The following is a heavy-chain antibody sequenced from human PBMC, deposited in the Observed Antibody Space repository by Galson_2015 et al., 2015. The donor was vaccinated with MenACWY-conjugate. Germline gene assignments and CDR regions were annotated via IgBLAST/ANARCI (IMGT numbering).Heavy chain of an antibody. CDR2: IRPSGDDGT. Sequence: SVKVSCKASGYTFTTYYMHWVRQAPGQGLERMGIIRPSGDDGTTYAQRFQGRVTMTRDTSTSTVYMGLSSLRSEDTAVYYCVREYRGGSFDYWGQGTPVTVSS. CDR1: GYTFTTYY. D-gene: IGHD1-26*01. V-gene: IGHV1-46*01. CDR3: VREYRGGSFDY. J-gene: IGHJ4*02.